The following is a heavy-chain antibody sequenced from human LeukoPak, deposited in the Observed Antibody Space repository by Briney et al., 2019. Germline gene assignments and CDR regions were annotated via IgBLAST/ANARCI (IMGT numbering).Heavy chain of an antibody. CDR3: ARLAVGVYYGMDV. J-gene: IGHJ6*02. V-gene: IGHV4-59*08. D-gene: IGHD1-26*01. CDR2: ISDSGST. Sequence: PSETLSLTCTVSGGSISRYYWSWIRQPPGKGLECIGYISDSGSTNYNPSLKSRVSISVDTSKNQFSLKVSPVSAADTAVYYCARLAVGVYYGMDVWGQGITVTVSS. CDR1: GGSISRYY.